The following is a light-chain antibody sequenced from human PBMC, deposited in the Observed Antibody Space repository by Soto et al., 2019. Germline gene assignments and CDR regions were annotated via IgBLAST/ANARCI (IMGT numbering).Light chain of an antibody. J-gene: IGKJ2*01. CDR2: GAS. Sequence: EIVLTQSPGTLSLSPGERATLSCRASQSVSSSYLAWYQQKPGQAPRLLISGASSRATGIPDRFSGSGSGTDVNLTISRLEPEDFAVYYCQQYGSSQYTFGQGTKLEIK. CDR3: QQYGSSQYT. V-gene: IGKV3-20*01. CDR1: QSVSSSY.